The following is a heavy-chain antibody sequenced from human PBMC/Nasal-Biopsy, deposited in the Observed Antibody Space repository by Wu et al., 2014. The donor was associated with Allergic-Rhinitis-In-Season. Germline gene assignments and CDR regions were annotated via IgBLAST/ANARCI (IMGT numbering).Heavy chain of an antibody. V-gene: IGHV3-30*04. D-gene: IGHD1-14*01. J-gene: IGHJ6*03. CDR2: ISYDGTKK. CDR1: GFSFGSYA. CDR3: ARERVYPGPGDFYYYMDV. Sequence: LRLSCAASGFSFGSYAMHWVRQSPGEGLQWVAVISYDGTKKFFADSVKGRFTISRDNSKNMLSLQMNSLRADDTAIYYCARERVYPGPGDFYYYMDVWGKGTTVTVSS.